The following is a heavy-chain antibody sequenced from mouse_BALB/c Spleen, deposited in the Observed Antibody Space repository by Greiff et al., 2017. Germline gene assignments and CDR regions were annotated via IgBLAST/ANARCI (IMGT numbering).Heavy chain of an antibody. J-gene: IGHJ2*01. D-gene: IGHD3-1*01. Sequence: EVQLQQSGPGLVKPSQSLSLTCSVTGYSITSGYYWNWIRHFPGNKLEWMGYISYDGSNNYNPSLKNRISITRDTSKNQFFLKLNSVTTEDTATYYCARPARARGFDYWGQGTTLTVSS. CDR1: GYSITSGYY. CDR3: ARPARARGFDY. CDR2: ISYDGSN. V-gene: IGHV3-6*02.